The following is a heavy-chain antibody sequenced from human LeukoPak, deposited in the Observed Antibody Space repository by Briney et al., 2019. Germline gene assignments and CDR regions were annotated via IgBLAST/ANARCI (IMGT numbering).Heavy chain of an antibody. Sequence: SETLSLTCAVYGGSFSGYHWTWVRQPPGKGLEWIGEIDPNGGTHYKPSLKSRVTMSLDTSKNHFSLKLSSVTAADTAVYYCGRGQQVRWPPPIYWGQGTLVTVSS. CDR3: GRGQQVRWPPPIY. V-gene: IGHV4-34*01. J-gene: IGHJ4*02. CDR1: GGSFSGYH. D-gene: IGHD4-23*01. CDR2: IDPNGGT.